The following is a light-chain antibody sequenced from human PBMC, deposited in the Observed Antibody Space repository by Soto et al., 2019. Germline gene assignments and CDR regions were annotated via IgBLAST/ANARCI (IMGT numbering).Light chain of an antibody. Sequence: EIVLTQSPATLSLSPGERATLSCRASQSVSNSYLAWYQQKPGQALRLLIYGASIRATGIPDRFSGSGSGTDFTLTISRLEPEDFAVYYCQNYGGSPLITFGQGTRLEIK. J-gene: IGKJ5*01. CDR3: QNYGGSPLIT. CDR2: GAS. CDR1: QSVSNSY. V-gene: IGKV3-20*01.